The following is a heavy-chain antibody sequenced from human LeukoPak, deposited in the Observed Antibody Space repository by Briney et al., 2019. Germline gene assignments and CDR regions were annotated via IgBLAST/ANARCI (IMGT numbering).Heavy chain of an antibody. Sequence: PSETLSLTCAAYGGSFSGYYWSWIRQPPGKGLEWIGEINHSGSTNYNPSVKSRVTISVDTSKNQFSLKLSSVTAADTAVYYCARGSVAVNWGQGTLVTVSS. J-gene: IGHJ4*02. D-gene: IGHD6-19*01. CDR3: ARGSVAVN. CDR2: INHSGST. CDR1: GGSFSGYY. V-gene: IGHV4-34*01.